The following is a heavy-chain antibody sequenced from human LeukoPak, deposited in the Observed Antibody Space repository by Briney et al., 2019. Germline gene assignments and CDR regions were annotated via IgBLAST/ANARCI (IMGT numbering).Heavy chain of an antibody. CDR1: GASFSGYY. D-gene: IGHD4-11*01. J-gene: IGHJ4*02. V-gene: IGHV4-34*01. Sequence: SETLSLTCAVYGASFSGYYWSWIRQPPGKGLEWIGEINHSGSTNYNPSLRSRVTISVDTSKNQFSLKLTSVTAADTAVYYCARGYDYGNYNDWGQGTLVTVSS. CDR2: INHSGST. CDR3: ARGYDYGNYND.